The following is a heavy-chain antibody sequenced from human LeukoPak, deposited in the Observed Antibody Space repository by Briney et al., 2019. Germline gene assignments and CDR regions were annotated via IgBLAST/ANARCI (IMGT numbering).Heavy chain of an antibody. V-gene: IGHV3-11*06. D-gene: IGHD3-22*01. CDR1: GFTFSDYY. CDR2: ISSSSYT. CDR3: ARDTNDSSGYYRLMSFGMDV. J-gene: IGHJ6*02. Sequence: PGGSLRLSCAASGFTFSDYYMSWIRQAPGKGLEWVSYISSSSYTNYADSVKGRFTISGDNAKNSLYLQMNSLRAEDTAVYYCARDTNDSSGYYRLMSFGMDVWGQGTTVTVSS.